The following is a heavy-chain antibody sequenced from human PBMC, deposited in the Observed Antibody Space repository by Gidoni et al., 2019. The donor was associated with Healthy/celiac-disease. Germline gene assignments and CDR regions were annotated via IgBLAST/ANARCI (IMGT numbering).Heavy chain of an antibody. CDR3: AGRTKLGYCSGGSCSSSWYFDL. CDR2: INAGNGNT. Sequence: QVQLVQAGAAVKKPGASVKVSCKASGSTCTSYAMHGVRQAPGQRLEWMGWINAGNGNTTYSQKFQGRVNITRDTSASTAYMELSSLRSEDTAVYYCAGRTKLGYCSGGSCSSSWYFDLWGRGTLVTVSS. V-gene: IGHV1-3*01. D-gene: IGHD2-15*01. CDR1: GSTCTSYA. J-gene: IGHJ2*01.